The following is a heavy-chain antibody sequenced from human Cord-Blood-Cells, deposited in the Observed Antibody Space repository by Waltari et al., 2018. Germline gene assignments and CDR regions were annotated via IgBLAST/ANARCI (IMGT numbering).Heavy chain of an antibody. J-gene: IGHJ3*02. CDR3: ARPSSSSFAFDI. V-gene: IGHV3-7*01. D-gene: IGHD6-6*01. Sequence: EVQLVESGGGLVQPGGSLRLSYAASGFTFSSYWMSWVRRAPGKGLEWVANIKQDGSEKYYVDSVKGRFTISRDNAKNSLYLQMNSLRAEDTAVYYCARPSSSSFAFDIWGQGTMVTVSS. CDR2: IKQDGSEK. CDR1: GFTFSSYW.